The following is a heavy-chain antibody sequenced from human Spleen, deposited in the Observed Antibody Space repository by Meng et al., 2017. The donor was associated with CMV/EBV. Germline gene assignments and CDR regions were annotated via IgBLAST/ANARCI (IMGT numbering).Heavy chain of an antibody. CDR3: AKEIYYYDSSGYCSDY. J-gene: IGHJ4*02. Sequence: GGSLRLSCAASGFTFSSYWMSWVRQAPGKGLEWVSSISSSSSYIYYADSVKGRFTISRDNAKNSLYLQMNSLRAEDTAVYYCAKEIYYYDSSGYCSDYWGQGTLVTVSS. CDR2: ISSSSSYI. CDR1: GFTFSSYW. D-gene: IGHD3-22*01. V-gene: IGHV3-21*01.